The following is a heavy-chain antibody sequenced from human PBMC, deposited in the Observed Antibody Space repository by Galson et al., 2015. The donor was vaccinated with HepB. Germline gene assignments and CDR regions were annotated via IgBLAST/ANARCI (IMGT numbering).Heavy chain of an antibody. Sequence: PLRLSCAASGFTFSSYSMSWVRQAPGQGLEWVSVISGGAYSSYYADSVKGRFTISRDNSKNTLYLQMNSLRAEDTALYYCVKDVRGEFDYWGQGTLVTVSS. CDR2: ISGGAYSS. CDR3: VKDVRGEFDY. V-gene: IGHV3-23*01. D-gene: IGHD2-21*01. J-gene: IGHJ4*02. CDR1: GFTFSSYS.